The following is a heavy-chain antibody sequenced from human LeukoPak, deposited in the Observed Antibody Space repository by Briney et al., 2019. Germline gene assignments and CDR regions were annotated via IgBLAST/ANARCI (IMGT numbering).Heavy chain of an antibody. V-gene: IGHV4-59*08. D-gene: IGHD1-7*01. Sequence: PSETLSLTCTVSGGSISSYYWSWIRQSPGEGLEWIGYIYYSGSTNYNPSLKSRVTISVDTSKNQFSLKLSSVTAADTAVYYCARLSRYNWNYVLDYWGQGTLVTVSS. CDR3: ARLSRYNWNYVLDY. J-gene: IGHJ4*02. CDR2: IYYSGST. CDR1: GGSISSYY.